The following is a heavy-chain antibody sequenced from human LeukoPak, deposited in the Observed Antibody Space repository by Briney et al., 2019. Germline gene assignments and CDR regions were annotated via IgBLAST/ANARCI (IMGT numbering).Heavy chain of an antibody. D-gene: IGHD6-13*01. V-gene: IGHV4-34*01. CDR1: SGSFSGDY. CDR2: VNHSGST. CDR3: VRQHLPEYYFDY. Sequence: SETLSLTCAVYSGSFSGDYWSWIRQPPGRGLEWIGEVNHSGSTNYNPSLKSRVTISVDTSKNQFSLKLTSVTAADTAVYYCVRQHLPEYYFDYRGQGTLVTVSS. J-gene: IGHJ4*02.